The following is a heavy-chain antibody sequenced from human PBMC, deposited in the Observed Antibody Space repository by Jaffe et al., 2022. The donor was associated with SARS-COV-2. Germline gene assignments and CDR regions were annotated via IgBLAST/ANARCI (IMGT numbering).Heavy chain of an antibody. CDR3: TTDRHDSGRYYFDY. CDR2: IRSKTEGGTT. V-gene: IGHV3-15*01. Sequence: EVQLVESGGGLVNPGGSLRLSCAASGISFSVAWMSWVRQSPGKGLEWLGRIRSKTEGGTTDYAAPVKGRFTISRDDSKNTLYLQVNSLETEDTALYYCTTDRHDSGRYYFDYWGQGTLVTVSS. J-gene: IGHJ4*02. CDR1: GISFSVAW. D-gene: IGHD3-10*01.